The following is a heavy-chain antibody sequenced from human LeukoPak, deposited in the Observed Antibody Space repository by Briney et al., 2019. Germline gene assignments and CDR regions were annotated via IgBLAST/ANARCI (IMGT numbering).Heavy chain of an antibody. D-gene: IGHD3-10*01. J-gene: IGHJ4*02. V-gene: IGHV1/OR15-1*04. CDR1: GYIFTDYY. CDR3: AGLYYYGSGSPYYFDY. CDR2: INPNSGGT. Sequence: ASVKVSCKASGYIFTDYYMHWVRQAPGQELGWMGRINPNSGGTNYAQKFQGRVTITADKSTSTAYMELSSLRSEDTAVYYCAGLYYYGSGSPYYFDYWGQGTLVTVSS.